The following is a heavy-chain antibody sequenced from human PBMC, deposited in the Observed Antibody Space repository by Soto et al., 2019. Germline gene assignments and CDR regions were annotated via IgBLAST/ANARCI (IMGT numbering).Heavy chain of an antibody. V-gene: IGHV3-30*14. CDR3: ARLPGPLVAVLYLYPVHGREPVSDADV. CDR2: ISFDGSKK. CDR1: GFTFSSYP. J-gene: IGHJ6*02. D-gene: IGHD6-19*01. Sequence: QMQLVESGGGVVQPGRSLRLSCAASGFTFSSYPMHCVRQAPGKGLEWVAVISFDGSKKYYADSVKGRFFISKDNSKKMLSLTLNSLRGEGSAVYYCARLPGPLVAVLYLYPVHGREPVSDADVWGQGTAVTVSS.